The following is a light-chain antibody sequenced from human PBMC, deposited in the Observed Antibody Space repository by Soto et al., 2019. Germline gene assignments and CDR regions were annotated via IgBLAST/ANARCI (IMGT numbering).Light chain of an antibody. V-gene: IGKV3-15*01. CDR1: QSVSSN. CDR3: QHYNNWPRT. CDR2: GAS. Sequence: EIVMTHSPATLSVSPGERDTLYCRASQSVSSNLAWYQQKPGQAPRLLIYGASHRATGIPARFSGSGSGKEFTLTIISLQSEDFAVYYCQHYNNWPRTFGQGTKVEIK. J-gene: IGKJ1*01.